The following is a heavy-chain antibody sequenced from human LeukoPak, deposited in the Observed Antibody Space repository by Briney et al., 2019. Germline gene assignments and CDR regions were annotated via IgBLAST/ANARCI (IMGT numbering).Heavy chain of an antibody. J-gene: IGHJ2*01. CDR2: ISGDGRRT. CDR1: GFTFSTYA. V-gene: IGHV3-23*01. Sequence: GGSLRLSCAASGFTFSTYAMSWVRQAPGKGLQWVSTISGDGRRTSYADSVKDRFTISRDNSKNSLYLHMNSLRAEDTALYYCAKGVDPTVTILSTWYFDLWGRGTLVTVSS. D-gene: IGHD4-17*01. CDR3: AKGVDPTVTILSTWYFDL.